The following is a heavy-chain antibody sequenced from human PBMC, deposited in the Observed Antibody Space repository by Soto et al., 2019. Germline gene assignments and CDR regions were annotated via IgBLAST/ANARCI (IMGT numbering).Heavy chain of an antibody. CDR1: RDSFTSYW. D-gene: IGHD6-6*01. CDR2: IYPGDSDT. Sequence: PVESLKTSCSSSRDSFTSYWSGCVRHLPWTGLEWMGIIYPGDSDTRYSPSFQGQVTISADKYIRTAYLQWSSLKASDTVMYYCARHFTRIGARRYYYYGMDVWAKGPRSPSP. V-gene: IGHV5-51*01. CDR3: ARHFTRIGARRYYYYGMDV. J-gene: IGHJ6*02.